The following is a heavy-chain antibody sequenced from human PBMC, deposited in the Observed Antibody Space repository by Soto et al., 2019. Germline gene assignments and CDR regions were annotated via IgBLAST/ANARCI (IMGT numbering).Heavy chain of an antibody. Sequence: GSLRLSCVGSGFTFSSYGMHWVRQAPGKGLECVAVISDTGSSHYYAASVEGRFTISRENSKNTLSLHMDRLRVEDTAVYYCAKDRGGDCPDNSCYFGADYWGQGTPVTVSS. J-gene: IGHJ4*02. CDR1: GFTFSSYG. CDR2: ISDTGSSH. V-gene: IGHV3-30*18. D-gene: IGHD2-2*01. CDR3: AKDRGGDCPDNSCYFGADY.